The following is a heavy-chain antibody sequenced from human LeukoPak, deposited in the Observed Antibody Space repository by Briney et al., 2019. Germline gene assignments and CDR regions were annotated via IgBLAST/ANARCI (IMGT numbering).Heavy chain of an antibody. CDR1: GYTFTSYG. V-gene: IGHV1-18*01. CDR3: ARSDIVVVPAGSYGMDV. D-gene: IGHD2-2*01. Sequence: ASVKVSCKASGYTFTSYGISWVRQAPGQGLEWMGWISAYNGNTNCAQKLQGRVTMTTDTSTSTAYMEQRSLRSDDTAVYYCARSDIVVVPAGSYGMDVWGQGTTVTVSS. J-gene: IGHJ6*02. CDR2: ISAYNGNT.